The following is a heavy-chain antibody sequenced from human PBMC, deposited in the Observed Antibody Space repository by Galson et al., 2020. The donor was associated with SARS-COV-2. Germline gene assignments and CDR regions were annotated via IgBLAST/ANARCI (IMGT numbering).Heavy chain of an antibody. D-gene: IGHD2-21*01. CDR3: ARPVVVYYGMEV. CDR1: GFTFSSYA. CDR2: ISYDGSNK. Sequence: GGSLRLSCAASGFTFSSYAMHWVRQAPGKGLEWVAVISYDGSNKYYADSVKGRFTISRDNSKNTLYLQMNSLRAEDTAVYYCARPVVVYYGMEVWGQGTTVTVSS. V-gene: IGHV3-30*04. J-gene: IGHJ6*02.